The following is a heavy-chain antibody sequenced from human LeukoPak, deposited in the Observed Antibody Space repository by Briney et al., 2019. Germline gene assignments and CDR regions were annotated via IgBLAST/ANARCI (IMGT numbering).Heavy chain of an antibody. CDR1: GYTFTGYY. CDR2: INPNSGGT. V-gene: IGHV1-2*02. CDR3: AGRRGISRNWFDP. Sequence: ASVKVSCKASGYTFTGYYMHWVRQAPGQGLEWMGWINPNSGGTNYAQKFQGRVTMTRDTSISTAYMELSSLRSEDTAVYYCAGRRGISRNWFDPWGQGTLVTVSS. D-gene: IGHD3-3*02. J-gene: IGHJ5*02.